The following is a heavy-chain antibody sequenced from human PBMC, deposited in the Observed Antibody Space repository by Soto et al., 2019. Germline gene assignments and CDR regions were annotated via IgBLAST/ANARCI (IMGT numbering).Heavy chain of an antibody. V-gene: IGHV3-30*18. CDR1: GFTFSSYG. J-gene: IGHJ5*02. Sequence: GGSLILSCAASGFTFSSYGMHWVRQAPGKGLEWVAVISYDGSNKYYADSVKGRFTISRDNSKNTLYLQMNSLRAEDTAVYYCAKPRKGYDSSGYYGTWGQGTLVTVSS. CDR3: AKPRKGYDSSGYYGT. CDR2: ISYDGSNK. D-gene: IGHD3-22*01.